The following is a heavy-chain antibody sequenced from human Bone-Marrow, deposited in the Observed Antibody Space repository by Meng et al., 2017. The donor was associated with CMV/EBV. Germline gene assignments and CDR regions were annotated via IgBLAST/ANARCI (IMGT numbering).Heavy chain of an antibody. CDR2: INPNSGGT. CDR3: ARVPIASRFLEWSIAPYYYYYGMDV. D-gene: IGHD3-3*01. Sequence: ASVKVSCKASGYTFTGYYMHWVRQAPGQGLEWMGWINPNSGGTNYAQKFQGRVTMTRDTSISTAYMELRSLRSDDTAVYYCARVPIASRFLEWSIAPYYYYYGMDVWGQGTTVTVSS. CDR1: GYTFTGYY. J-gene: IGHJ6*02. V-gene: IGHV1-2*02.